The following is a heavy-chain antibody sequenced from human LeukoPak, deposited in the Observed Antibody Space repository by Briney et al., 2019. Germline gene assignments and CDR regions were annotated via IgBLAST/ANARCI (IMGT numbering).Heavy chain of an antibody. V-gene: IGHV3-66*01. Sequence: PGGSLRLSCAASGFTVSSTFMTWVRQAPGQGLDWVSVIYTGGYTDYADSVKGRFTISRDNSRDTVDLQMNSLTAEDTAVYYCARDLKYEGTGLVHWGQGTLVTVSS. CDR3: ARDLKYEGTGLVH. J-gene: IGHJ4*02. CDR1: GFTVSSTF. CDR2: IYTGGYT. D-gene: IGHD3/OR15-3a*01.